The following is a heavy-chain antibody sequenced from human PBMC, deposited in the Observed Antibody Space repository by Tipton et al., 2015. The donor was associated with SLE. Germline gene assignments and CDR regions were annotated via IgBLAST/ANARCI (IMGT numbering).Heavy chain of an antibody. D-gene: IGHD1-14*01. CDR3: AREPSGTKGYYYMDV. Sequence: TLSLTCTVSGGSISSHYWSWIRQPPGKGLEWIGYIYYSGSTNYNPSLKSRVTISVDTSKNQFSLKLSSVTAADTAAYYCAREPSGTKGYYYMDVWGKGTTVTVSS. V-gene: IGHV4-59*11. CDR2: IYYSGST. J-gene: IGHJ6*03. CDR1: GGSISSHY.